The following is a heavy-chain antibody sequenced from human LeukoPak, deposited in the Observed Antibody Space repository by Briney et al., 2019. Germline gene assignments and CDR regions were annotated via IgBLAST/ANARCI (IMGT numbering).Heavy chain of an antibody. V-gene: IGHV3-30*04. CDR3: ARGRVVPATRLDY. CDR1: GFTFSNYA. CDR2: ISYDAKYK. Sequence: GGPLRLSCAASGFTFSNYAMHWVRQAPGKGLEWVAVISYDAKYKYYADSLKGRFTISRDNSNNTLYLQMNSLGSEDTAVYYCARGRVVPATRLDYWGRGTLVTVSS. J-gene: IGHJ4*02. D-gene: IGHD2-15*01.